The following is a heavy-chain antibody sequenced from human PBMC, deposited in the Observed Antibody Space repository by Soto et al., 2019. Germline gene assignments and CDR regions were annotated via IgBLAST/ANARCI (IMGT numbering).Heavy chain of an antibody. CDR1: GGSISSYY. Sequence: QVQLQELGPGLVKPSETLSLTCTVSGGSISSYYWSWIRQPPGKGLEWIGYIYYSGSTNYNPSLKSRVTISVDTSKNQFSLKLSSVTAADTAVYYCARSHIYYYGMDVWGQGPKVTVSS. J-gene: IGHJ6*02. V-gene: IGHV4-59*01. CDR3: ARSHIYYYGMDV. CDR2: IYYSGST.